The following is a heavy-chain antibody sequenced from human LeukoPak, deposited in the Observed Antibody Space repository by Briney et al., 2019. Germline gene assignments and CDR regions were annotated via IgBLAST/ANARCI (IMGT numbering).Heavy chain of an antibody. D-gene: IGHD1-26*01. CDR1: GGSFSGYY. Sequence: PSETLSLTCAVYGGSFSGYYWSWIRQPPGKGLEWIGEINHSGSTNYNPSLKSRVTISVDTSKNQFSLKLSSVTAADTAVYYCARGKRVGARGCMDVWGQGTTVNVSS. CDR3: ARGKRVGARGCMDV. J-gene: IGHJ6*02. V-gene: IGHV4-34*01. CDR2: INHSGST.